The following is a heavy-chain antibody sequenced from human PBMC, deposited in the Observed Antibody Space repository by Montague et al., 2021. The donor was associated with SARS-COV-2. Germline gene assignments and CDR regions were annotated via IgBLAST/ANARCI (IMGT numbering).Heavy chain of an antibody. D-gene: IGHD3-22*01. CDR3: HRGNYYVSISDY. Sequence: SLRLSCAASGFTFSSYAMSWVRQAPGKGLEWVSAIGGSGGSTYYADSVKGRFTISRDNSKNTLYLQMNSLRAEDTAVYYCHRGNYYVSISDYWGQGTLVTVSS. V-gene: IGHV3-23*01. CDR2: IGGSGGST. CDR1: GFTFSSYA. J-gene: IGHJ4*02.